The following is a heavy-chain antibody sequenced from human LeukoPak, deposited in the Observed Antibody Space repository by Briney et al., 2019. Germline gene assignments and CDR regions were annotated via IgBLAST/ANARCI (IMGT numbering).Heavy chain of an antibody. Sequence: SETLSLTCTVSGGSISSYYWSWIRQPPGKGLEWIGYIYTSGSTNYNPSLKSLINISVDTSKNQFSLKLSSVTAADTAVYYCARRGYYYYMDVWGKGTTVTVSS. D-gene: IGHD3-10*01. V-gene: IGHV4-4*09. CDR3: ARRGYYYYMDV. CDR2: IYTSGST. J-gene: IGHJ6*03. CDR1: GGSISSYY.